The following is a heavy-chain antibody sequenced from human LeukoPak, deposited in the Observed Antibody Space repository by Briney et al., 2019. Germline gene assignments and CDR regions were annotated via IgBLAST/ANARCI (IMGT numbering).Heavy chain of an antibody. D-gene: IGHD3-16*02. CDR3: TRDYRGKDV. CDR1: GFTFGAYW. CDR2: IKQDGSDK. J-gene: IGHJ6*02. Sequence: GGSLRLSCAASGFTFGAYWMSWVRQAPGKGLEWVANIKQDGSDKFYADSMKGRFTISRDNAKNSVYLQMDSLRVEDTAVYYCTRDYRGKDVWGRGTTVTVSS. V-gene: IGHV3-7*01.